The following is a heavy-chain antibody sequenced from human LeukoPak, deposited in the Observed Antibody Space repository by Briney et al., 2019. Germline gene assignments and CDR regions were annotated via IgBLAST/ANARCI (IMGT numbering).Heavy chain of an antibody. D-gene: IGHD1/OR15-1a*01. Sequence: SLRLSCAASGFTFDDYAMHWVRQAPGKGLEWVSGISWNSGSIGYADSVKGRFTISRDNAKNSLYLQMNSLRAEDTALYYCAREKKNWDNFDYWGQGTLVTVSS. J-gene: IGHJ4*02. CDR3: AREKKNWDNFDY. CDR2: ISWNSGSI. CDR1: GFTFDDYA. V-gene: IGHV3-9*01.